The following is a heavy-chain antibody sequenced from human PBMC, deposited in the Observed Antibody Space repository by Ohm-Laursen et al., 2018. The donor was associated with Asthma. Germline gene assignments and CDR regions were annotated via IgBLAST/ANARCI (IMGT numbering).Heavy chain of an antibody. V-gene: IGHV1-69*13. J-gene: IGHJ6*02. D-gene: IGHD3-22*01. CDR3: ARGRYDSSDYDLYGLDV. CDR1: GDTFNNSA. Sequence: SVKVSCKVSGDTFNNSAISWVRQAPGQGLEWMGGIIPILRTAYYAQNFRGRVTITADESTSTAYMDLSSLRSEDTAVYYCARGRYDSSDYDLYGLDVWGQGTMVTVSS. CDR2: IIPILRTA.